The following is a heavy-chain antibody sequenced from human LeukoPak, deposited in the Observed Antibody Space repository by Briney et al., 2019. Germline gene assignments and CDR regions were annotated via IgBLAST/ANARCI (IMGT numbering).Heavy chain of an antibody. CDR1: GFTFSSYA. D-gene: IGHD6-13*01. CDR3: AKDIAAADPYYFDY. CDR2: ISGSGGST. Sequence: TGGSLRLSCAASGFTFSSYAMSWFRQAPGKGLEWVSAISGSGGSTYYADSVKGRFTISRDNSKNTLYLQMNSLRAEDTAVYYCAKDIAAADPYYFDYWGQGTLVTVSS. J-gene: IGHJ4*02. V-gene: IGHV3-23*01.